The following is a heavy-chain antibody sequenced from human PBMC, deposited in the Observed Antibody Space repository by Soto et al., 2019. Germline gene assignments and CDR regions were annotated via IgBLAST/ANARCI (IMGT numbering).Heavy chain of an antibody. V-gene: IGHV4-39*07. CDR1: VGSFSIISYY. J-gene: IGHJ4*02. CDR2: LGYISHLETT. D-gene: IGHD2-15*01. CDR3: ARGGGYDSFDF. Sequence: SETLSITCTVSVGSFSIISYYWGWIRHSPGNWLDWIVKGLECLGYISHLETTYYNPSFKSRLSLSIDRTRNQFSLSLSSMTAADKAVYYCARGGGYDSFDFWGQGIQVTVSS.